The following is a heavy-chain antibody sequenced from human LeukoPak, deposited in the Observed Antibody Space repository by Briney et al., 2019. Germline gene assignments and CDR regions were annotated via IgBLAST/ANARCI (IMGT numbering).Heavy chain of an antibody. Sequence: GGSLRLSCAASGFAFSSDWMHWVRQAPGKGLVWVSRINSDGSSTTYADSVKGRFTISRDNAKNTLYLQMNSLRADDTAVYYCAREFFATVNCWGQGTLVTVSS. J-gene: IGHJ4*02. CDR3: AREFFATVNC. CDR2: INSDGSST. CDR1: GFAFSSDW. V-gene: IGHV3-74*03. D-gene: IGHD4-17*01.